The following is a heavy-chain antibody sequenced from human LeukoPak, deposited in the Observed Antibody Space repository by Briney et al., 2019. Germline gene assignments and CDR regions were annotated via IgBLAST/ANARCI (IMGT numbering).Heavy chain of an antibody. J-gene: IGHJ4*02. Sequence: PGGSLRLSCAASGFTFSSYAMGWVRQAPGKGLEWVSGIYASGDSTYYGDSVKGRFTVSRDNSKSTLYLEMNSLRAEDTAVYYCARDLGGGSYYIDYWGQGTLVTVSS. D-gene: IGHD1-26*01. CDR1: GFTFSSYA. V-gene: IGHV3-23*01. CDR3: ARDLGGGSYYIDY. CDR2: IYASGDST.